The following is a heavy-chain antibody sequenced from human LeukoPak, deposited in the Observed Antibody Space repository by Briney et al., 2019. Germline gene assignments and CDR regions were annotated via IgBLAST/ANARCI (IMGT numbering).Heavy chain of an antibody. CDR3: ARSDYYDYRQIDI. CDR2: IYYSGIT. Sequence: PSETLSLTCTVSGDSIITSSYYWGWIRQPPGRGLEWLGSIYYSGITHYNPSLKRRVTIYVGTSRNQFSLHLYSVTAADTAVFYCARSDYYDYRQIDIWGQGTLVTVSS. CDR1: GDSIITSSYY. J-gene: IGHJ4*02. V-gene: IGHV4-39*01. D-gene: IGHD3-22*01.